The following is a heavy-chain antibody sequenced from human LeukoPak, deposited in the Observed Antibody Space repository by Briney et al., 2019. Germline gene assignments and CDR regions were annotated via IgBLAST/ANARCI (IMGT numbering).Heavy chain of an antibody. CDR3: AKAGTIAVAGSGFDY. V-gene: IGHV3-9*01. CDR1: GFTFDDYA. Sequence: PGGSLRLSYAASGFTFDDYAMHWVRQAPGKGLEWVSGISWNSGSIGYADSVKGRFTISRDNAKNSLYLQMNSLRAEDTALYYCAKAGTIAVAGSGFDYWGQGTLVTVSS. D-gene: IGHD6-19*01. J-gene: IGHJ4*02. CDR2: ISWNSGSI.